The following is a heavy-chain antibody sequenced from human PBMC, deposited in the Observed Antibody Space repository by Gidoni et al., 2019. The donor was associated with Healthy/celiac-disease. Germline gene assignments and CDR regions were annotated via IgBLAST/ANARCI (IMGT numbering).Heavy chain of an antibody. CDR1: GFTFSSYG. V-gene: IGHV3-30*02. J-gene: IGHJ4*02. CDR2: IRYDGSNK. D-gene: IGHD1-26*01. Sequence: QVQLVESGGGVVQPGGSLRLSCAASGFTFSSYGMHWVRQAPGKGLEWVAFIRYDGSNKYYADSVKGRFTISRDNSKNTLYLQMNSLRAEDTAVYYCAKLRELGIDYWGQGTLVTVSS. CDR3: AKLRELGIDY.